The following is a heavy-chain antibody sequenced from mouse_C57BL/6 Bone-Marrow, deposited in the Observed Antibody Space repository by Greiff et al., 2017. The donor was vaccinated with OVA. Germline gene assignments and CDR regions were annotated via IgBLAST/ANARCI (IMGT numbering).Heavy chain of an antibody. CDR3: ARPYGSSPYYYAMDY. CDR2: IYPGSGST. Sequence: QVQLKQPGAELVKPGASVKMSCKASGYTFTSYWITWVKQRPGQGLEWIGDIYPGSGSTNYNEKFKSKATLTVDTSSSTAYMQLSSLTSEDSAVYYCARPYGSSPYYYAMDYWGQGTSVTVSS. V-gene: IGHV1-55*01. CDR1: GYTFTSYW. D-gene: IGHD1-1*01. J-gene: IGHJ4*01.